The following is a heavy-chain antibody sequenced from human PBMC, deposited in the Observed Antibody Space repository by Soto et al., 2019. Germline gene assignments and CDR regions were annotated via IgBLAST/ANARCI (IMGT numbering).Heavy chain of an antibody. CDR3: ARDHKGGYYYYGMDV. CDR2: ISSSGSTI. Sequence: GGSLRLSCAASGFTFSSYEMNWVRQAPGKGLEWVSYISSSGSTIYYADSVKGRFTISRDNAKNSLYLQMNSLRAEDTAVYYCARDHKGGYYYYGMDVWGQGATVTVSS. V-gene: IGHV3-48*03. J-gene: IGHJ6*02. CDR1: GFTFSSYE.